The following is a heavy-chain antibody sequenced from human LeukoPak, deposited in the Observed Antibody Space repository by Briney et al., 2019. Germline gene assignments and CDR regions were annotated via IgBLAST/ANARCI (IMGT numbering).Heavy chain of an antibody. CDR3: AKDRGYNILTGYSKGHYFDY. CDR2: MNPNSGNT. J-gene: IGHJ4*02. D-gene: IGHD3-9*01. CDR1: GYTFTSYD. Sequence: ASVKVSCKTSGYTFTSYDINWVRQATGQGLEWMGWMNPNSGNTGYAQKFQGRVTITRNTSISTAYMELSSLKTEDTAVYYCAKDRGYNILTGYSKGHYFDYWGQGTLVTVSS. V-gene: IGHV1-8*03.